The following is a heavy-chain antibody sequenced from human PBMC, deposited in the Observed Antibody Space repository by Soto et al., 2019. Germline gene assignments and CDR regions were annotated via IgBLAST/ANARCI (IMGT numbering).Heavy chain of an antibody. D-gene: IGHD4-4*01. CDR2: ISWNSGTI. V-gene: IGHV3-9*01. J-gene: IGHJ2*01. CDR1: GFTFDDYA. CDR3: AKGGADSSYYYFDR. Sequence: EVQLVESGGGLVQPGRSLRLSCEASGFTFDDYAMHWVREAPGKGLEWVSSISWNSGTIGYADSVKGRFTISRDNAKNSLYLQMNTLRAEDTALYYCAKGGADSSYYYFDRWGRGTLVTVSS.